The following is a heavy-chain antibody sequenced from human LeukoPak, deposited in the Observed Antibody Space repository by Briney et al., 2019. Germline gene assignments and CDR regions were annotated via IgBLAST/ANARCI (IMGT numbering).Heavy chain of an antibody. D-gene: IGHD3-10*01. CDR1: GFTFSSYW. V-gene: IGHV3-7*01. CDR3: ARERSNLWFGELTQPYYYMDV. J-gene: IGHJ6*03. Sequence: GGSLRLSCAASGFTFSSYWMSWVRQAPGKGLEWVANIKQDGSEKYYVDSVKGRFTISRDNAKNSLYLQMNSLRAEDTAVYYCARERSNLWFGELTQPYYYMDVWGKGTTVTISS. CDR2: IKQDGSEK.